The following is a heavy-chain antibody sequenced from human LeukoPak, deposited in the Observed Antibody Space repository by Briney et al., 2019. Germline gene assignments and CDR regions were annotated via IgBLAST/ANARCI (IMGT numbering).Heavy chain of an antibody. CDR2: IYYSGST. V-gene: IGHV4-39*07. CDR3: ARDFPNTYILRYSPAGFDP. CDR1: GGSISSSSYY. Sequence: SSETLSLTCTVSGGSISSSSYYWGWIRQPPGKGLEWIGSIYYSGSTYYNPSLKSRVTISVDTSKNQFSLKLSSVTAADTAVYYCARDFPNTYILRYSPAGFDPWGQGTLVTVSS. J-gene: IGHJ5*02. D-gene: IGHD3-9*01.